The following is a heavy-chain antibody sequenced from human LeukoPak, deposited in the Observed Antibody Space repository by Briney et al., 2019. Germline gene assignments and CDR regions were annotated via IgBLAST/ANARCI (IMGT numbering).Heavy chain of an antibody. CDR2: IYHSGST. CDR3: ARGGAATGNFDY. D-gene: IGHD2-15*01. CDR1: GYSISSGYY. J-gene: IGHJ4*02. Sequence: SETLSLTCAVSGYSISSGYYWGLVRQPPRKGPEWIGSIYHSGSTYYNPSLKSRVTISVDTSKNQFSLKLSSVTAADTAVYYCARGGAATGNFDYWGQGTLVTVSS. V-gene: IGHV4-38-2*01.